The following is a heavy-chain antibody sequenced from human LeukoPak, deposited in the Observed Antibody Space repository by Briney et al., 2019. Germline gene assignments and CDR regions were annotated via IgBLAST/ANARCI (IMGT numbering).Heavy chain of an antibody. V-gene: IGHV1-2*02. CDR2: INPNSGGT. J-gene: IGHJ4*02. CDR1: GYTFTGYY. CDR3: ARDGFLEASSPDY. Sequence: ASVKVSCKASGYTFTGYYLHWVRQAPGQGLEWMGWINPNSGGTNYAQKFQGRVTMTRDTSISTAYMELSRLRSDDTAVYYCARDGFLEASSPDYWGQGTLVTVSS. D-gene: IGHD2/OR15-2a*01.